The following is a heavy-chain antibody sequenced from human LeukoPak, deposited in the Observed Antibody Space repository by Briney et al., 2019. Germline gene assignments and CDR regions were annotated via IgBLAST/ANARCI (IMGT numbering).Heavy chain of an antibody. J-gene: IGHJ6*03. CDR2: IYPGNSRT. CDR1: GYKFTNYW. D-gene: IGHD3-3*01. Sequence: GESLKISCKASGYKFTNYWIGWVRQMPGKGPEGMGIIYPGNSRTRYRPSFQGQVTISADKSISTAYLQWSSLKASDTAMYYCARQSSVSDDFWSGTGYYMDVWGKGTTVTVSS. CDR3: ARQSSVSDDFWSGTGYYMDV. V-gene: IGHV5-51*01.